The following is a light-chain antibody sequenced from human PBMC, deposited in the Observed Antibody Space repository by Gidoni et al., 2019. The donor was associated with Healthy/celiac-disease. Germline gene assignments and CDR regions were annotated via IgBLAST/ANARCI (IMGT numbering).Light chain of an antibody. CDR3: QQYDNPST. J-gene: IGKJ3*01. CDR2: DAS. V-gene: IGKV1-33*01. CDR1: QDISNY. Sequence: DIQMTQSPSSLSASVGDRVTITCQASQDISNYLNWYQQKPGKAPKLLIYDASTLETGVPSRFSGSGSGTDFTFTISSLQPEDIATYYCQQYDNPSTFGPGTKVDIK.